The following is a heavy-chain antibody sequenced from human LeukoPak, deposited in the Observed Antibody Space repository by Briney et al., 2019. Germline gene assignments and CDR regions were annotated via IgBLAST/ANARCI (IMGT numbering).Heavy chain of an antibody. J-gene: IGHJ4*02. CDR2: IWYDGSNK. CDR3: ARELNVDTAMAFDY. Sequence: GSLRLSCAASGFTFSHSGMHWVRQAPGKGLEWMAVIWYDGSNKYYADSVKGRFTISRDNSKNTVYLQMNSLRAEDTAVYYCARELNVDTAMAFDYWGQGSLVTVSS. CDR1: GFTFSHSG. D-gene: IGHD5-18*01. V-gene: IGHV3-33*01.